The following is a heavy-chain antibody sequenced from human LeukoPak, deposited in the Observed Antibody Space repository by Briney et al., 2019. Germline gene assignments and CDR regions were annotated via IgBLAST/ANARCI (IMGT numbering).Heavy chain of an antibody. CDR3: ADFGVVTNWFDP. CDR1: GYTFTEMS. J-gene: IGHJ5*02. D-gene: IGHD3-3*01. CDR2: IDPESGER. V-gene: IGHV1-24*01. Sequence: ASVKVSCKVSGYTFTEMSIHWVRQTPGKGLKWLGGIDPESGERVYAQNFRGRVTMSEDTSTDTAYMEVSSLRSEDTAIYYCADFGVVTNWFDPWGQGTLVTVSS.